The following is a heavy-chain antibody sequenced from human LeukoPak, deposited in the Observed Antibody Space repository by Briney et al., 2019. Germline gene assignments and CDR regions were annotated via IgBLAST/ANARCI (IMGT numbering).Heavy chain of an antibody. CDR1: GYTFTGYY. CDR3: AIGRGAYWGCDWYSNY. D-gene: IGHD2-21*02. CDR2: INPNSGGT. V-gene: IGHV1-2*02. J-gene: IGHJ4*02. Sequence: ASVKVSCKASGYTFTGYYMHWVRQAPGQGLEWMGWINPNSGGTNYAQKFQGRVTMTRNTSISTAYMELSSLRSEDTAVYYCAIGRGAYWGCDWYSNYRGQGTLVTVSS.